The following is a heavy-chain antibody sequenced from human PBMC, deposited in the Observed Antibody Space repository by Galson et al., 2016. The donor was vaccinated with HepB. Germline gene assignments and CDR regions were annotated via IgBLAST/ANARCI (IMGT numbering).Heavy chain of an antibody. J-gene: IGHJ6*02. CDR1: GDSVTSASTC. CDR3: TRGYMQNGMNV. Sequence: CAISGDSVTSASTCWNWIRQSPSRGLEWLGRTYYRSKWFNDYADSVKSRITVTSDTSKNQFSLQLDSVTPDDTATYFCTRGYMQNGMNVWGQGTPVTVS. D-gene: IGHD5-24*01. CDR2: TYYRSKWFN. V-gene: IGHV6-1*01.